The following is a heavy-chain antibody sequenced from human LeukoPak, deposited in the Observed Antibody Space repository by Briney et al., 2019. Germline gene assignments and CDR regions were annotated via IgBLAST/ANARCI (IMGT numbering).Heavy chain of an antibody. CDR1: GGTFSSYA. D-gene: IGHD3-22*01. J-gene: IGHJ4*02. V-gene: IGHV1-69*01. CDR3: ARWKRSGYYFDY. Sequence: SVKVSCKASGGTFSSYAISWVRHAPGQGLEWMGGIIPIFGTANYAQKFQGRVTITADESTSTAYMELSSLRSEDTAVYYCARWKRSGYYFDYWGQGTLVTVSS. CDR2: IIPIFGTA.